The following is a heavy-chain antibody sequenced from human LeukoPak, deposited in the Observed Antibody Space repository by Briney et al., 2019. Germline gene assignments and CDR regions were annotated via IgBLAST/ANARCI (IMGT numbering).Heavy chain of an antibody. CDR3: ARTRRDLRSNQYYYYGMDV. Sequence: GGSLRLSCAASGFTFSDYYMSWIRQAPGKGLEWVSYISSSGSTIYYADSVKGRFTISRDNAKNSLYLQMNSLRAEDTAVYYCARTRRDLRSNQYYYYGMDVWGRGTTVTVSS. D-gene: IGHD4-17*01. J-gene: IGHJ6*02. V-gene: IGHV3-11*04. CDR2: ISSSGSTI. CDR1: GFTFSDYY.